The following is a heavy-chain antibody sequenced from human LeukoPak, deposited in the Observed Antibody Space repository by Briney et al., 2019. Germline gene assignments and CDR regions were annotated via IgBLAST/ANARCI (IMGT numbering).Heavy chain of an antibody. J-gene: IGHJ6*04. Sequence: GESLKISCKGSGYSFTSYWIGWVRQMPGKGLEWMGIIYPGDSDTRYSPSFQGQVTISADKSISTAYLQWSSLKASDTDMYYCPRFAGELLQHQGMDVWAKGPTDTVSS. CDR3: PRFAGELLQHQGMDV. V-gene: IGHV5-51*01. CDR1: GYSFTSYW. CDR2: IYPGDSDT. D-gene: IGHD3-10*01.